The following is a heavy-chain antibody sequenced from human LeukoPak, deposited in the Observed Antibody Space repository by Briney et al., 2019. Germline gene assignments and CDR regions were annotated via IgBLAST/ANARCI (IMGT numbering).Heavy chain of an antibody. CDR1: GFTFSSYA. CDR2: IRSRADGGTA. Sequence: GGSLRLSCAASGFTFSSYAMHWVRQAPGKGLEWVGRIRSRADGGTAEYATAVEGRFTISRDDSTNTLYLHMSNVKTEDTAVYYCAKHIYGVVSIQQWGQGTLVTVSS. J-gene: IGHJ1*01. D-gene: IGHD3-3*01. CDR3: AKHIYGVVSIQQ. V-gene: IGHV3-15*01.